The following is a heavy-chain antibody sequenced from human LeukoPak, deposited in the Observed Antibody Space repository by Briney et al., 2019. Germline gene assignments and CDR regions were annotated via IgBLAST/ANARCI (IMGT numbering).Heavy chain of an antibody. D-gene: IGHD3-22*01. J-gene: IGHJ3*02. CDR2: IKSKTDGGTT. CDR3: TTGTDSSGYYFDAFDI. Sequence: GGSLRLSCAASGFTFSSYWMHWVRQAPGKGLVWVGRIKSKTDGGTTDYAAPVKGRFTISRDDSKNTLYLQMNSLKTEDTAVYYCTTGTDSSGYYFDAFDIWGQGTMVTVSS. V-gene: IGHV3-15*01. CDR1: GFTFSSYW.